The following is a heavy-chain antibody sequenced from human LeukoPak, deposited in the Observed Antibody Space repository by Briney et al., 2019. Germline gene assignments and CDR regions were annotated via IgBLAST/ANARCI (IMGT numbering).Heavy chain of an antibody. J-gene: IGHJ4*02. V-gene: IGHV4-39*01. CDR1: GGSISSGSHH. Sequence: SETLSLTCTVSGGSISSGSHHWGWFRQSPGKGLEWIGSLYYSRTTYYNPSLNSRVTISVVTSENQFSLQLNSVTAADTAVYYCARHDGRGGNTMGALDSWGQGSLVTVSS. CDR3: ARHDGRGGNTMGALDS. D-gene: IGHD3-3*01. CDR2: LYYSRTT.